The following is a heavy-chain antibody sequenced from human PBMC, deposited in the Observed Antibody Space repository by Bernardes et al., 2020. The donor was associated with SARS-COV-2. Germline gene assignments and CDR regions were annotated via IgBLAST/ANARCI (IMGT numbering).Heavy chain of an antibody. J-gene: IGHJ6*02. V-gene: IGHV4-4*08. Sequence: AEPLSLTCSVSGGSSKYYYWSWIRQPPGKTLEWIGYIYNSGTTNYNPSLKSRVTIAIDTSKNTLYLEMNSLRAEDTAVYYCTKNGIFDIVHFVWGQGTTVTVSS. CDR1: GGSSKYYY. CDR2: IYNSGTT. CDR3: TKNGIFDIVHFV. D-gene: IGHD2-8*01.